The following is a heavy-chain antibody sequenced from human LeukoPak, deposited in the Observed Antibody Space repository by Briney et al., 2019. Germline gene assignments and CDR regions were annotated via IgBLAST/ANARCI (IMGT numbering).Heavy chain of an antibody. V-gene: IGHV6-1*01. J-gene: IGHJ4*02. CDR1: GDSVSSNSVA. CDR3: ARDPHSGYSLNFDS. Sequence: SQTLSLTCAISGDSVSSNSVAWNWIRQSPSRGLEWLGRTCHRSKWYNDYAVSVKSRMTINPDTSKNQFSLQLSSVTPEDTAVYYCARDPHSGYSLNFDSWGQGTLVTVSS. CDR2: TCHRSKWYN. D-gene: IGHD5-12*01.